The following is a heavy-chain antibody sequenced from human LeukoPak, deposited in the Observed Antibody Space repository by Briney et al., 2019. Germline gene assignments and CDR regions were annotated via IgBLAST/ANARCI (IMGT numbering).Heavy chain of an antibody. CDR3: ARYVDPYDISPHSFDL. CDR2: IYASGRT. Sequence: SGTLSLTCTVSGGSINGNTYFWNWIRQPAGKRLEWIGRIYASGRTDYNPSLRSRLSMSIKTSSNQISLTLSSLTAADTAVYYCARYVDPYDISPHSFDLSGQGTVVTVSS. V-gene: IGHV4-61*02. D-gene: IGHD3-22*01. CDR1: GGSINGNTYF. J-gene: IGHJ3*01.